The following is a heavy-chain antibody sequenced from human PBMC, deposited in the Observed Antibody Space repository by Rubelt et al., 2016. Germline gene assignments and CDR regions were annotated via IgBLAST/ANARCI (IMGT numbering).Heavy chain of an antibody. Sequence: EVQLVESGGGLVQPGGSLRLSCATSGFTFSSYWMHWVRQTPGKGLVWVSRLSDDGTRPTYADPVKGRFTGSRDNAKNTLYLHMSSLRVEDAGVYFCVRDSSADFYYMDVWGQGTTVTVSS. D-gene: IGHD6-6*01. CDR1: GFTFSSYW. V-gene: IGHV3-74*03. J-gene: IGHJ6*03. CDR2: LSDDGTRP. CDR3: VRDSSADFYYMDV.